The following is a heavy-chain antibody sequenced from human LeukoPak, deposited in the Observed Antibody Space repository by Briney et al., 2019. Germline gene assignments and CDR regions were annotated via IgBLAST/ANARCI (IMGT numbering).Heavy chain of an antibody. Sequence: PSETLSLTCTVSSGSISTFYWSWIRQPPGKGLEWIGYDYQSGTTSYNPSLKRRVTISADTSKTQFSLRVTSVTAADTAVYYCARHGGSLGYFDNWGQGTLVTVSS. V-gene: IGHV4-59*08. CDR1: SGSISTFY. CDR2: DYQSGTT. CDR3: ARHGGSLGYFDN. D-gene: IGHD1-26*01. J-gene: IGHJ4*02.